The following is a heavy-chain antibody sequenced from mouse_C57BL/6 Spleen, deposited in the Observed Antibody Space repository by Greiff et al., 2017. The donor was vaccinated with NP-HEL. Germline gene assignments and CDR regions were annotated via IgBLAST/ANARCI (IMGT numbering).Heavy chain of an antibody. D-gene: IGHD1-1*01. CDR3: ARHRGGSSPFAY. J-gene: IGHJ3*01. CDR1: GFTFSSYT. Sequence: EVQRVESGGGLVKPGGSLKFSCAASGFTFSSYTMSWVRQTPEKRLEWVATISGGGGNTYYPDSVKGRFTISRDNAKNTLYLQMSSLRSEDTALYYCARHRGGSSPFAYWGQGTLVTVSA. CDR2: ISGGGGNT. V-gene: IGHV5-9*01.